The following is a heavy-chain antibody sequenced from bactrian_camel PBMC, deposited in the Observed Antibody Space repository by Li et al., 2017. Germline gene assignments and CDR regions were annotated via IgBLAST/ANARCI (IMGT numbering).Heavy chain of an antibody. D-gene: IGHD4*01. J-gene: IGHJ6*01. Sequence: EVQLVESGGGLVQPGGSLRLSCAVSGFTFSSYAVSWVRQAPGKGLEWVSGIDSNGGSTYYADSVKGRFTISKDNAKNTLYLQMNSLKPEDTAVYYCAADSAVYNFGGWGQGTQVTVS. CDR3: AADSAVYNFGG. CDR1: GFTFSSYA. CDR2: IDSNGGST. V-gene: IGHV3S31*01.